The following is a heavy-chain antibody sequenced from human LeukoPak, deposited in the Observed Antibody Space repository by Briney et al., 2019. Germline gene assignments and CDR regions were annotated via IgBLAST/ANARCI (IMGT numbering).Heavy chain of an antibody. V-gene: IGHV4-30-2*01. D-gene: IGHD6-19*01. CDR1: GGSVSSGSYY. Sequence: SETLSLTCTVSGGSVSSGSYYWSWIRQPPGKGLEWIGYIYHSGSTYYNPSLKSRVTISVDRSKNQFSLKLSSVTAADAAVYYCASSIAVPTNFDYWGQGTLVTVSS. CDR2: IYHSGST. J-gene: IGHJ4*02. CDR3: ASSIAVPTNFDY.